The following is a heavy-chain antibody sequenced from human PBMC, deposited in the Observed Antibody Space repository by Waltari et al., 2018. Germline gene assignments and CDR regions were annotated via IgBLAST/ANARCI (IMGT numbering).Heavy chain of an antibody. J-gene: IGHJ4*02. Sequence: QVQLVESGGGVVQPGRSLRLSCAASGFTFSSYAMHWVRQAPGKGLEWVAVISYDGSNKYYADSVKGRFTISRDNSKNTLYLQMNSLRAEDTAVYYCASPTSSLLLGGQGTLVTVSS. D-gene: IGHD3-3*01. V-gene: IGHV3-30-3*01. CDR2: ISYDGSNK. CDR3: ASPTSSLLL. CDR1: GFTFSSYA.